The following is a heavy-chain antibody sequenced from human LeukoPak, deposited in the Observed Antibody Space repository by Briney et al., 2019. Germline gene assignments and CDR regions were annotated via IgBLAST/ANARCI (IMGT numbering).Heavy chain of an antibody. J-gene: IGHJ4*02. D-gene: IGHD5-18*01. V-gene: IGHV3-23*01. CDR1: GFTFSSYT. CDR2: ISGSGGST. Sequence: GGSLRLSCAASGFTFSSYTMSWVRQAPGKGLEXXSAISGSGGSTYYADSVKGRFTISRDNSKNTLYLQMNSLRAEDTAVYYCAKEVDTAMAVFDYWGQGTLVTVSS. CDR3: AKEVDTAMAVFDY.